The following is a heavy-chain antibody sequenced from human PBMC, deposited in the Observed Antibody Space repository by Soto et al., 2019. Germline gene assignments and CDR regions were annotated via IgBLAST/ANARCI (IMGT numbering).Heavy chain of an antibody. Sequence: QVQLVQSGAEVKKPGSSVKVSCKASGGTFSTSTFTWVRQAPGQGLEWMGRTIPLLNVADYAQDFQGRLTITADRSTSTTYMELTSLTSKDTAVYYCARDSPIGSTFSGYDDIDSWGQGTLGTVSS. V-gene: IGHV1-69*08. CDR2: TIPLLNVA. CDR3: ARDSPIGSTFSGYDDIDS. D-gene: IGHD5-12*01. J-gene: IGHJ4*02. CDR1: GGTFSTST.